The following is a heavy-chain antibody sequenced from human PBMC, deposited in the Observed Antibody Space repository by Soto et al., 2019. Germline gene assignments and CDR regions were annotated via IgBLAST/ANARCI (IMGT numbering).Heavy chain of an antibody. D-gene: IGHD3-22*01. J-gene: IGHJ5*02. Sequence: SVKVSCKASGGTFSSYTITWVRQAPGQGLEWMGGIIPRSGTSNYAQKFQGRVTITADESTSTAYMELSSLRSEDTAVYYCARPTRYYYDSSGQSAWFDPWGQGTLVTVSS. CDR2: IIPRSGTS. CDR1: GGTFSSYT. CDR3: ARPTRYYYDSSGQSAWFDP. V-gene: IGHV1-69*13.